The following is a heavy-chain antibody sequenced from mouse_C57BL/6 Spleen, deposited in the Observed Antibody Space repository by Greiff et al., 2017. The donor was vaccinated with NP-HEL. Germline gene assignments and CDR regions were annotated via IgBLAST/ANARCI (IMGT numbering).Heavy chain of an antibody. J-gene: IGHJ2*01. Sequence: VQLKESGPELVKPGASVKISCKASGYAFSSSWMNWVKQRPGKGLEWIGRIYPGDGDTNYNGKFKGKATLTADKSSSTAYMQLSSLTSEDSAVYFCARSGDGYYYFDYWGQGTTLTVSS. CDR1: GYAFSSSW. CDR2: IYPGDGDT. CDR3: ARSGDGYYYFDY. D-gene: IGHD2-3*01. V-gene: IGHV1-82*01.